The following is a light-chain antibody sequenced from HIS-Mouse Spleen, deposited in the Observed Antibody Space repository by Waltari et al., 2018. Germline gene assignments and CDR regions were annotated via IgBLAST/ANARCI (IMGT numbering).Light chain of an antibody. Sequence: EIVMTQSPATLSVSPGERSTLPCRASQSVSSNLAWYQQKPGQAPRLRIYGASPRATGIPARFSGSGSGTEFTLTISSLQSEDFAGYYCQQYNNWPPTFGQGTKVEIK. J-gene: IGKJ1*01. V-gene: IGKV3-15*01. CDR1: QSVSSN. CDR3: QQYNNWPPT. CDR2: GAS.